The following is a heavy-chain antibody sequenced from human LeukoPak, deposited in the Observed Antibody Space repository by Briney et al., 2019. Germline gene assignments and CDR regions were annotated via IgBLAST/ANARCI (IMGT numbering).Heavy chain of an antibody. J-gene: IGHJ4*02. CDR3: TRVSSSIGY. CDR1: GFTFSDSA. CDR2: IRSKANSYAT. D-gene: IGHD6-6*01. V-gene: IGHV3-73*01. Sequence: GGSLRLSCAASGFTFSDSAMHWVRQASGKGLEWVGRIRSKANSYATAYAASVKGRFTISRDDSKNTAYLQMNSLKAEDTAVYYCTRVSSSIGYWGQGTLVTVSS.